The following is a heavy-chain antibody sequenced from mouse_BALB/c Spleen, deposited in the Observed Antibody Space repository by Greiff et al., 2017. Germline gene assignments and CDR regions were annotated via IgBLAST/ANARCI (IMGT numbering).Heavy chain of an antibody. D-gene: IGHD1-1*01. CDR3: ARSDYYGSSSYYYAMDY. Sequence: VMLVESGAELVRPGSSVKISCKASGYAFSSYWMNWVKQRPGQGLEWIGQIYPGDGDTNYNGKFKGKATLTADKSSSTAYMQLSSLTSEDSAVYFCARSDYYGSSSYYYAMDYWGQGTSVTVSS. J-gene: IGHJ4*01. V-gene: IGHV1-80*01. CDR2: IYPGDGDT. CDR1: GYAFSSYW.